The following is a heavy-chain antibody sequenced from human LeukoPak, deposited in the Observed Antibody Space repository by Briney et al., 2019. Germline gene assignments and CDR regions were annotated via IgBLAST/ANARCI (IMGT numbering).Heavy chain of an antibody. Sequence: GGSLRLSCAASGFTFSSYSMNWVRQAPGKGLEWVSSISSSSSYIYYADSVKGRFTISRDNAKNSLYLQMNSLRAEDTAVYYCARGGQLENWFDPWGQGTLVTVSS. CDR3: ARGGQLENWFDP. CDR2: ISSSSSYI. CDR1: GFTFSSYS. J-gene: IGHJ5*02. D-gene: IGHD6-6*01. V-gene: IGHV3-21*01.